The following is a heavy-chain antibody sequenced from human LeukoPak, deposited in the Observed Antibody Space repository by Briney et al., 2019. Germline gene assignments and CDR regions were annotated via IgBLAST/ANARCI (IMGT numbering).Heavy chain of an antibody. CDR2: IYYSGST. CDR1: GGSISSYY. Sequence: SETQSLTCTVSGGSISSYYWSWIRQPPGKGLEWIGYIYYSGSTNYNPSLKSRVTISVDTSKNQFSLKLSSVTAADTAVYYCARLHSSSWYSQGKAGMDVWGQGTTVTVSS. CDR3: ARLHSSSWYSQGKAGMDV. V-gene: IGHV4-59*01. D-gene: IGHD6-13*01. J-gene: IGHJ6*02.